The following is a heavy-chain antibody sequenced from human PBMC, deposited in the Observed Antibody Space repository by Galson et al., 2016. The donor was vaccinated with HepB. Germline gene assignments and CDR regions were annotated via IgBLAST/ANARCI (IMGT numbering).Heavy chain of an antibody. V-gene: IGHV4-59*01. CDR1: GGPITSSY. CDR2: IYYSGST. CDR3: ARENRGYCSGGSCYSVDAFDF. Sequence: LSLTCTVSGGPITSSYWSWIRQPPGKGLEWIGYIYYSGSTNYNPSLKSRVTISVDTSKNQFSLKLSSVTAADTAGYYCARENRGYCSGGSCYSVDAFDFWDQGTMVTVSS. D-gene: IGHD2-15*01. J-gene: IGHJ3*01.